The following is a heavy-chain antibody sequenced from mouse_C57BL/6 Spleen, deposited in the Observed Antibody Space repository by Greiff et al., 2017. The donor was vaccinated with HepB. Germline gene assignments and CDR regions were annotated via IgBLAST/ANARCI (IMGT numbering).Heavy chain of an antibody. Sequence: EVKVEESGPGLVKPSQSLSLTCSVTGYSITSGYYWNWIRQFPGNKLEWMGYISYDGSNNYNPSLKNRISITRDTSKNQFFLKLNSVTTEDTATYYCARSKKFSGFDYWGQGTTLTVSS. CDR3: ARSKKFSGFDY. CDR1: GYSITSGYY. D-gene: IGHD3-1*01. J-gene: IGHJ2*01. V-gene: IGHV3-6*01. CDR2: ISYDGSN.